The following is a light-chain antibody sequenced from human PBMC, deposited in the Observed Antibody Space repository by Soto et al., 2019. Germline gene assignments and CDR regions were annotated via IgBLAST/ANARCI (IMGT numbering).Light chain of an antibody. CDR2: DAS. J-gene: IGKJ1*01. CDR1: QSVSSY. Sequence: EKVMTQSPATLSVSPGERATLSSRASQSVSSYLAWYQQKPGQAPRLLIYDASTRATGVPARFSGSGSGTEFTLTISSLQSEDLAVYYCQQYDDWHETFGQGTKVEIK. CDR3: QQYDDWHET. V-gene: IGKV3-15*01.